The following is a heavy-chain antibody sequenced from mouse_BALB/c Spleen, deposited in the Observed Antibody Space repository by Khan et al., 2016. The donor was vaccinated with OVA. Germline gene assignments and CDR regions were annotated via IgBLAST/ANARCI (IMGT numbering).Heavy chain of an antibody. CDR3: ARSGGNVHWSFDV. CDR1: GFTFSSFG. V-gene: IGHV5-17*02. CDR2: MSSGSSTI. D-gene: IGHD2-1*01. Sequence: EVQLVESGGGLVQPGGSRKLSCAASGFTFSSFGMHWVRQAPKQGLEWVAYMSSGSSTIYYVDTVKSRFTISRDNPKNTLFLQMTSLRSEDTAMYYCARSGGNVHWSFDVWGAGTSVTVSS. J-gene: IGHJ1*01.